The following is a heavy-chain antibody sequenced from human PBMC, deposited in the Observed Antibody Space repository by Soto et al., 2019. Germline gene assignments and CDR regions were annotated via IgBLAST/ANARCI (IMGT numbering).Heavy chain of an antibody. D-gene: IGHD3-16*01. Sequence: EVQLLESGGGLVQPGGSLRLSCAASGFTFSSYAMSWVRQAPGKGLEWVSAISGSGGSTYYADSVKGRFTISRDNSKNTLYLQMNSLRAEDNAVYYCAKGALWDWVYYYSRVVFVKGTTVTVSS. V-gene: IGHV3-23*01. CDR1: GFTFSSYA. CDR3: AKGALWDWVYYYSRVV. J-gene: IGHJ6*03. CDR2: ISGSGGST.